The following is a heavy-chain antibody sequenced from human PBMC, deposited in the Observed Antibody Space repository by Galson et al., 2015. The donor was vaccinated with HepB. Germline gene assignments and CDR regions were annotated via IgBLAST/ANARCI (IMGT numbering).Heavy chain of an antibody. D-gene: IGHD3-16*02. CDR1: GYNFSNYR. J-gene: IGHJ4*02. CDR2: IHPDDSDT. V-gene: IGHV5-51*01. Sequence: SGAEVKRPGESLKISCKTSGYNFSNYRIAWVRQVPGKGLEWMGIIHPDDSDTRYSPSFQGQVTFSADKSITTAYLQWTSLKASDTAMYYCERRDTTIVTGADHWGQGTLVTVSS. CDR3: ERRDTTIVTGADH.